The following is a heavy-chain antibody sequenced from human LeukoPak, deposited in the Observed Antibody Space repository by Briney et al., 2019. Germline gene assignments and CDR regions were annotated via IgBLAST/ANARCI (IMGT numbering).Heavy chain of an antibody. D-gene: IGHD6-6*01. CDR1: RFTFSTYG. CDR3: AKRVDYSSSSGGYFDY. V-gene: IGHV3-23*01. J-gene: IGHJ4*02. CDR2: ISDSGGST. Sequence: PGRSLRLSCAASRFTFSTYGMHWVRQAPGKGLEWVSAISDSGGSTFYADSVKGRFTISRDNSKNTLYLQMKSLRAEDTAVYYCAKRVDYSSSSGGYFDYWGQGTLVTVSS.